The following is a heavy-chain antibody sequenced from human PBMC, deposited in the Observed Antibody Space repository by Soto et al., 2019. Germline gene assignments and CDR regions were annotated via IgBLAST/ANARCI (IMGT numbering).Heavy chain of an antibody. D-gene: IGHD5-12*01. CDR3: ARGDSDYGWFDP. J-gene: IGHJ5*02. CDR1: GFTFSSYG. V-gene: IGHV3-33*01. CDR2: IWYDGSNK. Sequence: QVQLVESGGGVVQPGRSLSLSCAASGFTFSSYGMHWVRQAPGKGLEWVAVIWYDGSNKYYADSAKGRFTISRDNSKNTLYLQMNSLRAEDTAVYYCARGDSDYGWFDPWGQGTLVTVSS.